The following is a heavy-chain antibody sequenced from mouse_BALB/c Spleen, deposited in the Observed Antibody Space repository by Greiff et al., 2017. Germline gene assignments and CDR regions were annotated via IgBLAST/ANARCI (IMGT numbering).Heavy chain of an antibody. J-gene: IGHJ2*01. CDR3: ARRGDYYGSSPYYFDY. V-gene: IGHV5-17*02. D-gene: IGHD1-1*01. CDR2: ISSGSSTI. CDR1: GFTFSSYG. Sequence: DVQLVESGGDLVKPGGSLKLSCAASGFTFSSYGMSWVRQTPDKRLEWVATISSGSSTIYYADTVKGRFTISRDNPKNTLFLQMTSLRSEDTAMYYCARRGDYYGSSPYYFDYWGQGTTLTVSS.